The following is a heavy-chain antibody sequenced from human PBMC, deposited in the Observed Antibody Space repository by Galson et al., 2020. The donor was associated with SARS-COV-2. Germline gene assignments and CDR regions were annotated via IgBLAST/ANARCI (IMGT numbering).Heavy chain of an antibody. Sequence: GESLKISCAASGFTFSSYWMSWVRQAPGKGLEWVANIKQDGSEKYYVDSVKGRFTISRDNAKNSLYLQMNSLRAEDTAVYYCARVVTITIFGVHPPCYYYYMDVWCKGTTVTVSS. CDR1: GFTFSSYW. CDR2: IKQDGSEK. D-gene: IGHD3-3*01. CDR3: ARVVTITIFGVHPPCYYYYMDV. V-gene: IGHV3-7*01. J-gene: IGHJ6*03.